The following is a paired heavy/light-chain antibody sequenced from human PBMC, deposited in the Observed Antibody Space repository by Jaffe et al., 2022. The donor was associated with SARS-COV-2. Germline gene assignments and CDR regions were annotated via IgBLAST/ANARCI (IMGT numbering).Light chain of an antibody. J-gene: IGLJ1*01. CDR2: DVS. V-gene: IGLV2-14*03. Sequence: QSALTQPASVSGSPGQSITISCTGTSSDVGGGSNSVSWYQHHPGRAPKLMIYDVSNRPSGVSNRFSGSKSGNTASLTISGLQAEDEADYYCSSYTSSTTLRVFGTGTKVTVL. CDR3: SSYTSSTTLRV. CDR1: SSDVGGGSNS.
Heavy chain of an antibody. D-gene: IGHD1-1*01. CDR1: GFTFSNYA. V-gene: IGHV3-23*01. CDR2: ISGSGEST. CDR3: AKDQAPYKYFYYVMDV. J-gene: IGHJ6*02. Sequence: EVQLLESGGGLVQPGGSLRLSCAASGFTFSNYAMNWVRQAPGKGLEWVSGISGSGESTYYADSVKGRFTISRDNSKNTLSLQMNTLRAEDTATYYCAKDQAPYKYFYYVMDVWGQGTTVTVSS.